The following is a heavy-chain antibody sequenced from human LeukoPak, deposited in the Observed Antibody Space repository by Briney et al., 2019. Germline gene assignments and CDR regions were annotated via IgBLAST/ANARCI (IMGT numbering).Heavy chain of an antibody. J-gene: IGHJ6*04. CDR3: TTYNV. CDR2: TKSKTDGGTT. Sequence: GGTLRLSCAASGFTFSNAWMSWERQGPGKGLEWVGRTKSKTDGGTTNYAAPVKGRFTISRVDSRNTRYLQMNSFKTEDTAMYYCTTYNVWGKGTTVTVSS. CDR1: GFTFSNAW. V-gene: IGHV3-15*01.